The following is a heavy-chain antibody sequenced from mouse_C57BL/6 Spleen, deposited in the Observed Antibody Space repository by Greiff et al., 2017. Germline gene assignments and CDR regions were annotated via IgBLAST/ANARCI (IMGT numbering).Heavy chain of an antibody. Sequence: EVKVVESGGGLVKPGGSLKLSCAASGFTFSDYGMHWVRQAPEKGLEWVAYISSGSSTIHYADTVKGLFTISRDNAKNTLFLQMTSLRSEDTAMYYCARILWRDYAMDYWGQGTSVTVSS. CDR2: ISSGSSTI. CDR1: GFTFSDYG. J-gene: IGHJ4*01. CDR3: ARILWRDYAMDY. V-gene: IGHV5-17*01.